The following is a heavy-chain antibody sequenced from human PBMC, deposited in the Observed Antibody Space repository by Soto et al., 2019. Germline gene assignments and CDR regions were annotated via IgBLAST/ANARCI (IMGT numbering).Heavy chain of an antibody. V-gene: IGHV4-59*12. D-gene: IGHD6-13*01. CDR2: IYYSGST. CDR1: GGSISSYY. Sequence: SEALSLTCTVSGGSISSYYWSWIRQPPGKGLEWIGYIYYSGSTNYNPSLKSRVTISVDTSKNQFSLKLSSVTAADTAVYYCARVCSDSSSFFDPWGQGTLVTVSS. CDR3: ARVCSDSSSFFDP. J-gene: IGHJ5*02.